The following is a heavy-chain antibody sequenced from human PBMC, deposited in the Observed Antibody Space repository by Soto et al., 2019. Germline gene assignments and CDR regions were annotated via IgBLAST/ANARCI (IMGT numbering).Heavy chain of an antibody. CDR1: GGSISSSSYY. Sequence: QLQLQESGPGLVKPSETLSLTCTVSGGSISSSSYYWGWIRQPPGKGLEWIGSIYYSGSTYYNPSLKIRVTISVDTSKNQFSLKLSSVTAADTAVYYCARQAGVANWFDPWGQGTLVTVSS. D-gene: IGHD2-21*01. CDR2: IYYSGST. J-gene: IGHJ5*02. CDR3: ARQAGVANWFDP. V-gene: IGHV4-39*01.